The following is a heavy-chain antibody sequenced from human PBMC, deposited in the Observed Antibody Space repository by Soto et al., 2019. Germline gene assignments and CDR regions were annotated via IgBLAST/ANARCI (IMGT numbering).Heavy chain of an antibody. V-gene: IGHV1-18*01. D-gene: IGHD2-2*03. CDR3: ARVPQVDIVVVPAAHNDY. Sequence: ASVKVSCKASGYTFTSYGIGWVRQAPGQGLEWMGWISAYNGNTNYAQKLQGRVTMTTDTSTSTAYMELRSLRSDDTAVYYCARVPQVDIVVVPAAHNDYWGQGTLVTVSS. CDR1: GYTFTSYG. J-gene: IGHJ4*02. CDR2: ISAYNGNT.